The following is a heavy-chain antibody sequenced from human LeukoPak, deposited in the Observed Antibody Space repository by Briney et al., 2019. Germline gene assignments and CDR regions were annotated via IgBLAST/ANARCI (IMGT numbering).Heavy chain of an antibody. CDR3: ARDWDPYCSGGSCYSGRRGFDP. CDR1: GFTFSSYW. Sequence: PGGSLRLSCAPSGFTFSSYWMSWVRQAPGKGLEWVANIKQDGGEKYYVDSVKGRFAISRDNAKNSLYLQMNSLRAEDTAVYYCARDWDPYCSGGSCYSGRRGFDPWGQGTLVTVSS. V-gene: IGHV3-7*01. J-gene: IGHJ5*02. CDR2: IKQDGGEK. D-gene: IGHD2-15*01.